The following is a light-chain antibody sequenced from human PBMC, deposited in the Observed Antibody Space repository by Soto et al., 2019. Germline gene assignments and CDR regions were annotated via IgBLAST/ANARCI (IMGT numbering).Light chain of an antibody. V-gene: IGKV1-6*01. CDR1: QAIRND. J-gene: IGKJ1*01. CDR2: GAS. Sequence: AIQMTQSPSSLSASVGDRVTITCRASQAIRNDLGWYQQKPGKAPNLLIFGASNLQVGVPVRFSASGSGTNFTLTISYLQPEDFASYYCLQDYTYPWTFGQGTKVDIK. CDR3: LQDYTYPWT.